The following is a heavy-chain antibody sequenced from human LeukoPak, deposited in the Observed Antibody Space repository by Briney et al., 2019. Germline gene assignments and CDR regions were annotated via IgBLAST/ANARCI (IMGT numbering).Heavy chain of an antibody. J-gene: IGHJ6*02. CDR1: GYIFTSYW. D-gene: IGHD3-10*01. V-gene: IGHV5-51*01. CDR3: ARQPTMVRGVIYGMDV. CDR2: IYPGYSDT. Sequence: GESLKISCKGSGYIFTSYWIRWVLQMPAKSLEWMGIIYPGYSDTGYSPSFQRQVTISADKSIRTAYLLWSSLKASDTAMYYWARQPTMVRGVIYGMDVWGQGTTVTVSS.